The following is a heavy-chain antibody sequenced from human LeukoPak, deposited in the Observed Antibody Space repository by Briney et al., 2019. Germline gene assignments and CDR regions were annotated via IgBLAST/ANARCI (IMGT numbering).Heavy chain of an antibody. J-gene: IGHJ4*02. CDR3: ARQHDYGDYTSGFDY. D-gene: IGHD4-17*01. CDR1: GGTFSSYA. CDR2: IIPIFGTA. V-gene: IGHV1-69*13. Sequence: GASMKVSCKASGGTFSSYAISWVRQAPGQGLEWMGGIIPIFGTANYAQKFQGRVTITADESTSTAYMELSSLRSEDTAVYYCARQHDYGDYTSGFDYWGQGTLVTVSS.